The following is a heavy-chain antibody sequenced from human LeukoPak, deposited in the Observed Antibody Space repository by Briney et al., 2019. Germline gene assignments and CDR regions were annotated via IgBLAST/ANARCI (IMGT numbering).Heavy chain of an antibody. CDR1: GGSFSGYY. CDR2: INHSGST. Sequence: SETLSLTCAVYGGSFSGYYWSWIRQPPGKGLEWIGEINHSGSTNYNPSLKSRVTISVDTSKNQFSLKLSSVTAADTAVYYCARGPSVRVRRVITYRDYYYYGMDVWGKGTTVTVSS. J-gene: IGHJ6*04. CDR3: ARGPSVRVRRVITYRDYYYYGMDV. V-gene: IGHV4-34*01. D-gene: IGHD3-10*01.